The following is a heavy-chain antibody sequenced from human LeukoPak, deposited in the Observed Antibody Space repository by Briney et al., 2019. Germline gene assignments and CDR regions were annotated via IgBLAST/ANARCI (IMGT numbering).Heavy chain of an antibody. CDR1: GYTFTGYY. V-gene: IGHV1-2*06. CDR2: INPNSGGT. D-gene: IGHD4-23*01. CDR3: ARDSGGNSLFDY. J-gene: IGHJ4*02. Sequence: ASVKVSCKASGYTFTGYYMHWVRQAPGQGLEWMGRINPNSGGTNYAQKFQGRVTMTRDTYISTAYMELSRLRSDDTAVYYCARDSGGNSLFDYWGQGTLVTVSS.